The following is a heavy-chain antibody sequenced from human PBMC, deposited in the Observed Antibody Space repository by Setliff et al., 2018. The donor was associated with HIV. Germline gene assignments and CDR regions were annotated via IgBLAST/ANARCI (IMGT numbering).Heavy chain of an antibody. J-gene: IGHJ5*02. CDR3: ARPHSGRGGGAWFDP. D-gene: IGHD6-19*01. CDR1: GGSITSGNYY. CDR2: MIYGGDT. V-gene: IGHV4-39*01. Sequence: KPSETLSLTCRVYGGSITSGNYYWGWIRQAPGKGLEWIASMIYGGDTWYNPSLKSRVTIYVDTANNEISLRPSSVTAEDTAVYRCARPHSGRGGGAWFDPWGQGIQVTVSS.